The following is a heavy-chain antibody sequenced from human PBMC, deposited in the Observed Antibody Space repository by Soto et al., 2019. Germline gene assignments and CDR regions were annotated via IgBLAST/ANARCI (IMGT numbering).Heavy chain of an antibody. D-gene: IGHD6-13*01. CDR2: IYYSGST. CDR3: ARTLGIAPAGGYGMDV. J-gene: IGHJ6*02. V-gene: IGHV4-59*01. Sequence: SETLSLTCTVSGGSISSYYWSWIRQPPGKGLEWIGYIYYSGSTNYNPSLKSRVTISVDTSKNQFSLKLSSVTAADTAVYYCARTLGIAPAGGYGMDVWGQGTRVTFS. CDR1: GGSISSYY.